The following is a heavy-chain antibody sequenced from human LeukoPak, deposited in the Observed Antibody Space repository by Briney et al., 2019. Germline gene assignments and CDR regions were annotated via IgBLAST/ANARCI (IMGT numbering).Heavy chain of an antibody. CDR2: IYYSGST. J-gene: IGHJ5*02. V-gene: IGHV4-59*08. CDR1: GASISSYY. Sequence: SETLSLTCTVSGASISSYYWSWIRQPPGKGLEWIGYIYYSGSTNYNPSLKSRVTISVGTSKKQFSLKLSSVTAADTAVYYCARLKAVAGTSDWFDPWGQGTLVTVST. D-gene: IGHD6-13*01. CDR3: ARLKAVAGTSDWFDP.